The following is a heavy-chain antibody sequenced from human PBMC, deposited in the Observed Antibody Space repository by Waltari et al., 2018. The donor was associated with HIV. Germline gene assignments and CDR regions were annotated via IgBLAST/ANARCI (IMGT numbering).Heavy chain of an antibody. CDR1: GGSISSNTYY. CDR2: VSYSGST. Sequence: QLQLQESGPGLVKPSETLSLTCTVSGGSISSNTYYWGWIRQPPGKGLEWIGRVSYSGSTYYNPSLKSRVTISVDTSKNQFSLKLNSVTAADTAVYYCATYSDFWSGYSERHSYEYGINVWGQGTTVTVSS. CDR3: ATYSDFWSGYSERHSYEYGINV. V-gene: IGHV4-39*01. J-gene: IGHJ6*02. D-gene: IGHD3-3*01.